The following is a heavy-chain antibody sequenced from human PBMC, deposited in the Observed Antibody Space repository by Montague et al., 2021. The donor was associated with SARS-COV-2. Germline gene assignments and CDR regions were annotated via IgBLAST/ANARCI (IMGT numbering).Heavy chain of an antibody. Sequence: SLRLSCAASRFTFSDFWMNWVRQAPGKGLEWVADIKHDGSEKSYVDSVKGRFTISRDNAKNSLYLQMNSLGAADTAVYYCARGSTGWYAIFGHYGMDVWGQGTTVTVSS. CDR2: IKHDGSEK. CDR1: RFTFSDFW. D-gene: IGHD6-19*01. CDR3: ARGSTGWYAIFGHYGMDV. J-gene: IGHJ6*02. V-gene: IGHV3-7*01.